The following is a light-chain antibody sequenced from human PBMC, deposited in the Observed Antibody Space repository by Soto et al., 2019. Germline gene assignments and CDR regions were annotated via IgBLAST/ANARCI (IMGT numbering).Light chain of an antibody. V-gene: IGKV3-20*01. CDR1: QSVSSSY. J-gene: IGKJ1*01. Sequence: EIVLTQSPGTLSLSPGERATLSCRASQSVSSSYLAWYQQKPGQAPRLLIYGASNRATGITDRFSGSGSGTDFTLTISRLEPEDCAVYYCLQYDSSPRTFGQGTKVEIK. CDR3: LQYDSSPRT. CDR2: GAS.